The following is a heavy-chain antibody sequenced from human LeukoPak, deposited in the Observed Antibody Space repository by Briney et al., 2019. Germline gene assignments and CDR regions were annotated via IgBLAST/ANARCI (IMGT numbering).Heavy chain of an antibody. CDR1: GGTFSSYA. V-gene: IGHV1-69*13. J-gene: IGHJ4*02. CDR2: IIPIFGTA. CDR3: AGNDYGDYVGEYYFDY. D-gene: IGHD4-17*01. Sequence: SVKDSCKASGGTFSSYAISWGRQAPGQGRDWMGRIIPIFGTANYAQRFQGRVTITADESTSTAYMELSSLRSEDTAVYYCAGNDYGDYVGEYYFDYWGQGTLVTVSS.